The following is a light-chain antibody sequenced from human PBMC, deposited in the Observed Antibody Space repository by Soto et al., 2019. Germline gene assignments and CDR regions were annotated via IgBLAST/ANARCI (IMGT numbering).Light chain of an antibody. J-gene: IGLJ2*01. CDR3: SSYTSSRIVV. Sequence: QSALTQPASVSGSPGQSITISCTGTSSDVGGYNYVSWYQQHPGKAPKLMIYDVSNRPSGVSNRFSGSKSGNTASLTISGLQAEYEAEYYCSSYTSSRIVVFGGGTKLTVL. V-gene: IGLV2-14*01. CDR2: DVS. CDR1: SSDVGGYNY.